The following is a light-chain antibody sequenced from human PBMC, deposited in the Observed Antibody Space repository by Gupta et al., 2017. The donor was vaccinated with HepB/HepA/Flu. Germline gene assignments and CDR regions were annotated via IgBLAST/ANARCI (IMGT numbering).Light chain of an antibody. CDR3: QQYNNWPLT. J-gene: IGKJ4*01. CDR2: GSF. Sequence: EIFMTHSPVTLSVSPGERATLSCRASQRISTNLAWYQQKPGQAPSVLIYGSFTRATGIPARFSGSGSGTEFTLTISSLQSEDFAVYFCQQYNNWPLTFGGGTKVEIK. V-gene: IGKV3-15*01. CDR1: QRISTN.